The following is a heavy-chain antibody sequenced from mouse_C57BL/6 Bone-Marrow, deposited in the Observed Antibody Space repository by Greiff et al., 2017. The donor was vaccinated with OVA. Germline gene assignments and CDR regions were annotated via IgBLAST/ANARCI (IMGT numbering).Heavy chain of an antibody. CDR2: INPSSGYT. J-gene: IGHJ4*01. V-gene: IGHV1-7*01. Sequence: QVQLQQSGAELAKPGASVKLSCKASGYTFTSYWMHWVKQRPGQGLEWIGYINPSSGYTKYNQKFKDKATLTADKSSRTAYLQLSSLTDEDSAVYSCSILTLYYYAMDYWGQGTSVTVSS. D-gene: IGHD1-1*01. CDR1: GYTFTSYW. CDR3: SILTLYYYAMDY.